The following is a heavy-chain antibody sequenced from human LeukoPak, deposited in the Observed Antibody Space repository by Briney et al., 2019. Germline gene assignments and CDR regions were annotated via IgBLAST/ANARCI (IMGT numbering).Heavy chain of an antibody. D-gene: IGHD6-19*01. CDR3: ARSAVAGRYYFDY. V-gene: IGHV3-7*01. J-gene: IGHJ4*02. Sequence: GGSLRLSCAASGFTFSSYAMHWVRQAPGKGLEWVANIKQDGSEKYYVDSVKGRFTISRDNAKNSLYLQMNSLRAEDTAVYYCARSAVAGRYYFDYWGQGTLVTVSS. CDR2: IKQDGSEK. CDR1: GFTFSSYA.